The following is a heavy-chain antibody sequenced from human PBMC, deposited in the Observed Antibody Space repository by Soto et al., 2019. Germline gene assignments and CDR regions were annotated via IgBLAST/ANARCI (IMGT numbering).Heavy chain of an antibody. V-gene: IGHV3-74*01. J-gene: IGHJ3*02. CDR1: GFIFSSHW. CDR2: INSDGSST. D-gene: IGHD6-19*01. CDR3: ARLNSGWYSKNAFDI. Sequence: GGSLRLSCAASGFIFSSHWMHWVRQSAEKGLVWVSRINSDGSSTAYADSVKGRFTISRDNAKNTLYLQMNSLRAEDTAVYYCARLNSGWYSKNAFDIWGQGTMVTVSS.